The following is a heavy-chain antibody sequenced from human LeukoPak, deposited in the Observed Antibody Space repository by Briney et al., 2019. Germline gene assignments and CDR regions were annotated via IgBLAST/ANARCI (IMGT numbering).Heavy chain of an antibody. Sequence: GASVTVSCKTSGYTFTNYGVSWVRQAPGQGREWMGWISAYDGYTNYAQKLQVRVTMTTDTSTSTAYMELRSLTSDDTAVYYCARDKAVTTELTQYFQHWGQGTLVTVSS. CDR1: GYTFTNYG. CDR2: ISAYDGYT. D-gene: IGHD4-11*01. V-gene: IGHV1-18*01. CDR3: ARDKAVTTELTQYFQH. J-gene: IGHJ1*01.